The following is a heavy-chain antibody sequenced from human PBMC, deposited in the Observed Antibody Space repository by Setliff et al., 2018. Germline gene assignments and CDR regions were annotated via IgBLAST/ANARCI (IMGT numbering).Heavy chain of an antibody. Sequence: PSETLSLTCTVSGGSISSGGYYWSWIRQHPGKGLEWIGYIYYSGSTYYNPSLKSRVTISVDTSKNQFSLKLSPVTAADTAVYYCARGRYWFAPNWFDPWGQGTLVTVSS. V-gene: IGHV4-31*03. CDR3: ARGRYWFAPNWFDP. D-gene: IGHD2-21*01. CDR2: IYYSGST. J-gene: IGHJ5*02. CDR1: GGSISSGGYY.